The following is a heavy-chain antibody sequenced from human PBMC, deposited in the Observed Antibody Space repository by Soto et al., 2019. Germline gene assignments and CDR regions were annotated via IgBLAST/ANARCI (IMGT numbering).Heavy chain of an antibody. CDR1: GGSFSGYY. D-gene: IGHD6-19*01. V-gene: IGHV4-34*01. J-gene: IGHJ6*02. CDR3: ARGPAVDYYYGMDV. CDR2: INHSGST. Sequence: PSETLSLTCVVYGGSFSGYYWSWIRQPPGKGLEWIGEINHSGSTSYNPSLKSRVTISIDTSKNQFSLKLNSVTAADTAVYYCARGPAVDYYYGMDVWGQGTTVTVSS.